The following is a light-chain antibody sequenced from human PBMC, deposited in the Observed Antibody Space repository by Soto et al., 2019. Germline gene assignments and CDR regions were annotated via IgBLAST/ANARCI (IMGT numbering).Light chain of an antibody. CDR2: GAS. V-gene: IGKV3-20*01. CDR1: ASVSSNY. Sequence: EIVLTQSPGTLSLSPGERATLSCRATASVSSNYLAWYQQKPGQAPRVLIYGASIRATGIPDRFSGSGSETDFTLTISRLEPEDFAVYYCQQYGTSPRTFGQGTKVDIK. J-gene: IGKJ1*01. CDR3: QQYGTSPRT.